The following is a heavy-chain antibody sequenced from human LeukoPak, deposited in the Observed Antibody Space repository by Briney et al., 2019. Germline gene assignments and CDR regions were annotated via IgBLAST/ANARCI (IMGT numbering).Heavy chain of an antibody. CDR1: GFTFSSYS. CDR3: AKVPPSWNLRFNWFDP. V-gene: IGHV3-23*01. CDR2: ISGSGGST. Sequence: GGSLRLSCAASGFTFSSYSMNWVRQAPGKGLEWVSAISGSGGSTYYADSVKGRFTISRDNSKNTLYLQMNSLRAEDTAVYYCAKVPPSWNLRFNWFDPWGQGTLVTVSS. D-gene: IGHD3-3*01. J-gene: IGHJ5*02.